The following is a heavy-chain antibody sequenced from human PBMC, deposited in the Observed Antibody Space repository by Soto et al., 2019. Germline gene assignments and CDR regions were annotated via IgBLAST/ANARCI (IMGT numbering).Heavy chain of an antibody. CDR1: GFTFTSSA. Sequence: SVKVSCKASGFTFTSSAVQWVRQARGQRLEWIGWIVVGSGNTNYAQKFQERVTIIRDMSTSTAYMELSSLRSEDTAVYYCAAVDPGGYYGMDVWGQGTTVTVSS. V-gene: IGHV1-58*01. D-gene: IGHD2-2*03. CDR2: IVVGSGNT. CDR3: AAVDPGGYYGMDV. J-gene: IGHJ6*02.